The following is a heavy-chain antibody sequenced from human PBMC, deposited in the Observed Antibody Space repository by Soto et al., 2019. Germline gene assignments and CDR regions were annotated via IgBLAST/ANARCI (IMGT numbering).Heavy chain of an antibody. D-gene: IGHD3-9*01. Sequence: GGSLRLSCAASGFTFSSYAMSWVRQAPGKGLEWVSAISGSGGSTYYADSVKGRFTISRDNSKNTLYLQMNSLRAEDTAVYYCAKILTGGGITLRYFDPTYDYWGQGTLGTVSS. CDR1: GFTFSSYA. V-gene: IGHV3-23*01. CDR3: AKILTGGGITLRYFDPTYDY. CDR2: ISGSGGST. J-gene: IGHJ4*02.